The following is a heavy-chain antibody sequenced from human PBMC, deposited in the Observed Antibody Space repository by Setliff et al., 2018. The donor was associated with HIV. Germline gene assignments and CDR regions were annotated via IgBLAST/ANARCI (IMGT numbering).Heavy chain of an antibody. J-gene: IGHJ4*02. CDR3: ARHRVITGSFDS. CDR2: IFYSGRA. V-gene: IGHV4-39*01. Sequence: SETLSLTCTVSDVSIRSSDYYWGWIRQPPGKGLEWIGSIFYSGRAFYNPSLKSRVTMPVDTSKNQFSLKVNSVTAADTAVFYCARHRVITGSFDSWSQGTLVTVSS. CDR1: DVSIRSSDYY. D-gene: IGHD3-10*01.